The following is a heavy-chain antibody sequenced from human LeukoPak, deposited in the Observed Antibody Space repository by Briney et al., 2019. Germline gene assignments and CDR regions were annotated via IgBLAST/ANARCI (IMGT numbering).Heavy chain of an antibody. CDR1: GGTFSSYA. CDR3: ARSLFRFLEWSYRSYYYYYMDV. CDR2: TIPIFGTV. Sequence: SVKVSCKASGGTFSSYAISWVRQAPGQGLEWMGGTIPIFGTVNYAQKFQGRVTITADKSTSTAYMELSSLRSEDTAVYYCARSLFRFLEWSYRSYYYYYMDVWGKGTTVTVSS. J-gene: IGHJ6*03. V-gene: IGHV1-69*06. D-gene: IGHD3-3*01.